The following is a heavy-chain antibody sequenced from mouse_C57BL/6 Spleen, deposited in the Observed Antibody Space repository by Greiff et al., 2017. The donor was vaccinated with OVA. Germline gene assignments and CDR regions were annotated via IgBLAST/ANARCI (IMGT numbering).Heavy chain of an antibody. Sequence: QVQLQQSGAELVKPGASVKMSCKASGYTFTSYWITWVKQRPGQGLEWIGDIYPGSGSTNYNEKFKSKATLTVDTSSSTAYMQLSSLTSEDSAVYYCARRGYGSSPDYWGQGTTLTVSS. V-gene: IGHV1-55*01. D-gene: IGHD1-1*01. J-gene: IGHJ2*01. CDR3: ARRGYGSSPDY. CDR2: IYPGSGST. CDR1: GYTFTSYW.